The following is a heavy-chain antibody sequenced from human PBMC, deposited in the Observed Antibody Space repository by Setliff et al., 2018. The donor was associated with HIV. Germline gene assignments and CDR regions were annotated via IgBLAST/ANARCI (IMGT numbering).Heavy chain of an antibody. V-gene: IGHV1-18*01. CDR2: IIPVFGNT. J-gene: IGHJ4*02. Sequence: ASVKVSCKASGGTFSSYAISWVRQAPGQGLEWMGRIIPVFGNTNYAQKFQGRVTMTTDTSTSTAYMELRNLRSDDTAVYYCARHPMSPFLEWSFDSWGQGTLVTVSS. D-gene: IGHD3-3*02. CDR1: GGTFSSYA. CDR3: ARHPMSPFLEWSFDS.